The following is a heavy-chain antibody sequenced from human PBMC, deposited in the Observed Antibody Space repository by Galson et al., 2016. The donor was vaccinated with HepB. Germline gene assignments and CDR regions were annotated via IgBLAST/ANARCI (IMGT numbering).Heavy chain of an antibody. CDR1: GFSVSQNY. J-gene: IGHJ4*02. D-gene: IGHD3-10*01. V-gene: IGHV3-53*01. CDR3: ARAGSRVGFYLRFGFFDS. CDR2: IYSGNNA. Sequence: SLRLSCAVSGFSVSQNYMTWVRQAPGKGLEWLSVIYSGNNAYYADSVKGRFTISRDNFRNTLHLQINSLRAEDTAAYYCARAGSRVGFYLRFGFFDSWGQGTLVTVSS.